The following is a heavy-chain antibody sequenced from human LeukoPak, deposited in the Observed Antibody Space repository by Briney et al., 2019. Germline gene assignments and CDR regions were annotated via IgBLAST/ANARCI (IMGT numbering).Heavy chain of an antibody. CDR3: ARFNYYDGSGYPDY. CDR1: GYTFTGYY. V-gene: IGHV1-2*02. D-gene: IGHD3-22*01. Sequence: ASVKVSCKASGYTFTGYYMHWVRQAPGQGLEWMGWINPNSGGTNYAQKFQGRVTMTRDTSISTAYMELSRLRSDDTAVYYCARFNYYDGSGYPDYWGQGTLVTVSS. J-gene: IGHJ4*02. CDR2: INPNSGGT.